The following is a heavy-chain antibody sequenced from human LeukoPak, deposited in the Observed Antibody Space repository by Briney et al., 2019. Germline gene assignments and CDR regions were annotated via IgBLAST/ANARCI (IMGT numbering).Heavy chain of an antibody. J-gene: IGHJ3*02. V-gene: IGHV4-34*01. CDR1: GGSFSGYY. Sequence: SETLSLTCAVYGGSFSGYYWSWIRQPPGKGLEWIGEINHSGSTNYNPSLKSRVTISVDTSKNQFSLKLSSVTAADTAVYYCARGREGVTHLDAFDIWGQGTMVTVFS. CDR2: INHSGST. CDR3: ARGREGVTHLDAFDI. D-gene: IGHD2-15*01.